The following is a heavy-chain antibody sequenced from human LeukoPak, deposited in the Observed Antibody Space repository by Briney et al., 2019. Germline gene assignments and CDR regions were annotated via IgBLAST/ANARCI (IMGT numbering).Heavy chain of an antibody. CDR3: ARGGGVFDY. V-gene: IGHV4-30-2*01. CDR1: GGSISSGGYY. Sequence: SETLSLTCTVSGGSISSGGYYWSWIRQPPGKGLEWIGYIYHSGSTYYNPSLKSRVTISVDRSKNQFSLKLSSVTAADTAVYYCARGGGVFDYWGQGTLVTVSS. D-gene: IGHD2-8*01. CDR2: IYHSGST. J-gene: IGHJ4*02.